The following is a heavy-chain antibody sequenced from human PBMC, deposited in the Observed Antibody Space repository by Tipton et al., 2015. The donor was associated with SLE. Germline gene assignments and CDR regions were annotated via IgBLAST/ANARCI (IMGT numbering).Heavy chain of an antibody. CDR2: IYNIRGT. Sequence: TLSLTCTVSGDSISTYYWSWIRQTPGKGLEWIGYIYNIRGTNYNPSLMGRVSMSMDTSKNQFFLKLNSVTAADTAIYYCARKKTVGRYNYFDPWGQGTLVTVSS. J-gene: IGHJ5*02. CDR3: ARKKTVGRYNYFDP. CDR1: GDSISTYY. D-gene: IGHD1-14*01. V-gene: IGHV4-4*08.